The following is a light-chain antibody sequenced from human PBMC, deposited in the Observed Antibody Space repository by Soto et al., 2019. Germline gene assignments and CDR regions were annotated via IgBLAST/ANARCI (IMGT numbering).Light chain of an antibody. CDR3: QQRSNWPPIT. Sequence: DIVITQSPATLSVSPGERANLSCRASQSLRSNLAWYQQKPGQAPRLLIYDASNRATGIPARFSGSGSGTDFTLTISSLEPEDFAVYYCQQRSNWPPITLGQGTRLEI. CDR1: QSLRSN. CDR2: DAS. V-gene: IGKV3-11*01. J-gene: IGKJ5*01.